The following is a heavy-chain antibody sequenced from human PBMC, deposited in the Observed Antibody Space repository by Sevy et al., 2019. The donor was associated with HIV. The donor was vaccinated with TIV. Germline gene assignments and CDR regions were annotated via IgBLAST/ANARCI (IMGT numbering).Heavy chain of an antibody. Sequence: SETQSLTCTVSGGSISNYYWSWIRQPPGKGLEWIGYIYYSGTATYNPSLKSRVTISLDTSKNQCSLKLISMTAADTAVYYCARQIIGYGTGRFFDYWGQGSLVTVSS. D-gene: IGHD3-10*01. CDR1: GGSISNYY. CDR3: ARQIIGYGTGRFFDY. V-gene: IGHV4-59*13. CDR2: IYYSGTA. J-gene: IGHJ4*02.